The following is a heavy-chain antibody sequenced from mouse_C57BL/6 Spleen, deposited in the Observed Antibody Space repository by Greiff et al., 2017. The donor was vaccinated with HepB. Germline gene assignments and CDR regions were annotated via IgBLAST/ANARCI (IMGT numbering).Heavy chain of an antibody. D-gene: IGHD2-4*01. CDR3: VRNWDYDEVGYAMDY. J-gene: IGHJ4*01. V-gene: IGHV10-3*01. Sequence: EVQLVESGGGLVQPQGSLKLSCAASGFTFNTYAMHWVRPAPGKGLEWVARIRSKSSNYATYYADSVKDRFTISIHDSQSILYLQMNNLKTEATAQYYFVRNWDYDEVGYAMDYWGQGTSVTVSS. CDR1: GFTFNTYA. CDR2: IRSKSSNYAT.